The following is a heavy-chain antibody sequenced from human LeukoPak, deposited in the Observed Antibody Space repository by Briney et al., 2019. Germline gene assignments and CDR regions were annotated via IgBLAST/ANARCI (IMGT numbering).Heavy chain of an antibody. D-gene: IGHD3-22*01. CDR3: ARVNYYDSSGYYYDWYFDL. CDR2: IIPIFGTA. V-gene: IGHV1-69*05. CDR1: GGTFSSYA. Sequence: SVKVSCKASGGTFSSYAISWVRQAPGQGLEWMGGIIPIFGTANYAQKFLGRVTITTDESTSTAYMELSSLRSEDTAVYYCARVNYYDSSGYYYDWYFDLWGRGTLVTVSS. J-gene: IGHJ2*01.